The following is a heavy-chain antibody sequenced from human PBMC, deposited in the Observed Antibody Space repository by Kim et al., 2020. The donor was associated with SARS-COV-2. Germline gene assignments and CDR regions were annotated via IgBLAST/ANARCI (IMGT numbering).Heavy chain of an antibody. V-gene: IGHV3-33*01. J-gene: IGHJ4*02. Sequence: ADAVKGRFTISRDNSKNTLYLQMNSLRAEDTAVYYCAREPLWFGELLLDYWGQGTLVTVSS. D-gene: IGHD3-10*01. CDR3: AREPLWFGELLLDY.